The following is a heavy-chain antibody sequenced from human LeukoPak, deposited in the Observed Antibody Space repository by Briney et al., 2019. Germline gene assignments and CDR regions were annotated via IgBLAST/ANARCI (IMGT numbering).Heavy chain of an antibody. CDR2: IYYSGST. V-gene: IGHV4-39*07. Sequence: KSSETLSLTCTVSGGSISSSSYYWGWIRQPPGKGLEWIGSIYYSGSTYYNPSLKSRVTISVDTSKNQFSLKLSSVTAADTAVYYCARAAWLSWDIVVVVAAYDAFDIWGQGTMVTVSS. CDR1: GGSISSSSYY. J-gene: IGHJ3*02. D-gene: IGHD2-15*01. CDR3: ARAAWLSWDIVVVVAAYDAFDI.